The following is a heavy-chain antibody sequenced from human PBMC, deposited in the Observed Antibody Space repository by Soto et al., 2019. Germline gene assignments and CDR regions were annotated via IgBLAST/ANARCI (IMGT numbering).Heavy chain of an antibody. V-gene: IGHV1-69*12. Sequence: QVQLLQSGAEVKKPGSSVRVSCEASGGTFRTYAISWVRQAPGQGLEWMGEIIPIFGKVNYAQKFQGRVTITADESTTTVYMDLRSLTSEDTAVYYCAKGAAAGTPTSYYYYGMDVWGQGTTVTVS. D-gene: IGHD6-25*01. J-gene: IGHJ6*02. CDR2: IIPIFGKV. CDR3: AKGAAAGTPTSYYYYGMDV. CDR1: GGTFRTYA.